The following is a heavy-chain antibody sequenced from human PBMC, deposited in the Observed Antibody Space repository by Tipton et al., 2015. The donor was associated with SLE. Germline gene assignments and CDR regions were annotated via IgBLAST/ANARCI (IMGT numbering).Heavy chain of an antibody. J-gene: IGHJ5*02. V-gene: IGHV4-59*08. CDR3: ARISRGSYWFDP. Sequence: GLVKPSETLSLTCTVSGGSISSHYWSWIRQPPGKGLEWIGYIYYSGSTNYNPSLKSRVTISVDTSKNQFSLKLSSVTAADTAVYYCARISRGSYWFDPWGQGTLVTVSS. CDR1: GGSISSHY. D-gene: IGHD3-10*01. CDR2: IYYSGST.